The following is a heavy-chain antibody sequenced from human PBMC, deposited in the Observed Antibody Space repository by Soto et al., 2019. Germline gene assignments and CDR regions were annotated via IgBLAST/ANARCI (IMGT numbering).Heavy chain of an antibody. CDR1: GYTFSNYG. CDR2: ISAYNGNT. J-gene: IGHJ6*02. D-gene: IGHD2-15*01. Sequence: QVQLVQSGGEVKKPGASVKVSCRASGYTFSNYGITWVRQAPGQGLEWMGWISAYNGNTNYAQKLQGRVTMTTDTSTNTVYMELRSLRSDDTAVYYCAREGLLPYYYYGMDVWGQGNPGHRLL. V-gene: IGHV1-18*01. CDR3: AREGLLPYYYYGMDV.